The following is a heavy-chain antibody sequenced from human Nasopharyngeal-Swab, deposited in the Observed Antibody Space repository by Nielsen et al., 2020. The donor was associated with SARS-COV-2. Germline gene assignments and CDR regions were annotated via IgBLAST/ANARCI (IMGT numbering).Heavy chain of an antibody. J-gene: IGHJ3*02. CDR1: GGSVSSGSYY. CDR2: IYCSGST. Sequence: SETLSLTCTVSGGSVSSGSYYWSWIRQPPGKGLEWIGYIYCSGSTNYNPSLKSRVTISVDTSKNQFSLKLSSVTAADTAVYYCARELLWFGELLLGDAFDIWGQGTMVTVSS. CDR3: ARELLWFGELLLGDAFDI. V-gene: IGHV4-61*01. D-gene: IGHD3-10*01.